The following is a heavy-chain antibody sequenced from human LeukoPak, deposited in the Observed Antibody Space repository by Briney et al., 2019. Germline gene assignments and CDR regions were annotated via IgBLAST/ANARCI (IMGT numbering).Heavy chain of an antibody. V-gene: IGHV1-18*01. CDR3: ARMTYYDFWSGYSDYYYYGMDV. D-gene: IGHD3-3*01. Sequence: ASVKVSCKASGYTFTSYGISWVRQAPGQGVEWMGWISAYNGNTNYAQKLQGRVTMTTDTSTSTAYMELRSLRSDDTAVYYCARMTYYDFWSGYSDYYYYGMDVWGQGTTVTVSS. CDR2: ISAYNGNT. J-gene: IGHJ6*02. CDR1: GYTFTSYG.